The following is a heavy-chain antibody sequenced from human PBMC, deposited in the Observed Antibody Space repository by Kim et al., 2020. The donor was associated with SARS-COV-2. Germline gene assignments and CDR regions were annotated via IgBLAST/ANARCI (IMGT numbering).Heavy chain of an antibody. D-gene: IGHD1-26*01. J-gene: IGHJ3*02. V-gene: IGHV3-23*01. CDR3: AKTRGSTRKTIGGSYFAFDI. CDR2: ISGSGGST. Sequence: GGSLRLSCAASGFTFSSYAMSWVRQAPGKGLEWVSAISGSGGSTYYADSVKGRFTIARDNSKNTLYLQMNSLRAEDTAVYYCAKTRGSTRKTIGGSYFAFDIWGQGTMVTVSS. CDR1: GFTFSSYA.